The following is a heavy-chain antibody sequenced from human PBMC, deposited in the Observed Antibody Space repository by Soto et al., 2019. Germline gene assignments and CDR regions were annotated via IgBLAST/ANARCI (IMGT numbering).Heavy chain of an antibody. CDR3: ARARYCSSTSCHYSYYGMDV. Sequence: GASVKVACKASGYTFTSYGISWVRQAPGQGLEWMGWISAYNGNTNYAQKLQGRVTMTTDTSTSTAYMELRSLRSDDTAVYYCARARYCSSTSCHYSYYGMDVRGQGPSVTVSS. J-gene: IGHJ6*02. CDR2: ISAYNGNT. D-gene: IGHD2-2*01. CDR1: GYTFTSYG. V-gene: IGHV1-18*01.